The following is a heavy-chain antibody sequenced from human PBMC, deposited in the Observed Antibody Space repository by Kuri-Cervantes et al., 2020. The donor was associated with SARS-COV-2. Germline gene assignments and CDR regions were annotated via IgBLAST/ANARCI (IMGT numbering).Heavy chain of an antibody. J-gene: IGHJ3*02. CDR2: IYYSGST. D-gene: IGHD2-15*01. CDR1: GGSIGSSSYY. CDR3: AGLLRQKYCSGGSCYGWI. Sequence: ESLKISCTVSGGSIGSSSYYWGWIRQPPGKGLEWIGSIYYSGSTYYNPSLKSRVTISVDTSKNQFSLKLSSVTAADTAVYYCAGLLRQKYCSGGSCYGWIWGQGTMVTVSS. V-gene: IGHV4-39*01.